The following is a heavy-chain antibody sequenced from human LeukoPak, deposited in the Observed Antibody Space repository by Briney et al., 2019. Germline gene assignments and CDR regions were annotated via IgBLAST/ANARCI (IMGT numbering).Heavy chain of an antibody. J-gene: IGHJ3*02. CDR2: IYHSGST. CDR1: GFSFSSHGM. CDR3: AGAHCGGDCYSGRAFDI. Sequence: TGGSLRLSCAASGFSFSSHGMSWVRQPPGKGLEWIGEIYHSGSTNYKPSLKSRVTISVDKSKNQFSLKLSSVTAADTAVYYCAGAHCGGDCYSGRAFDIWGQGTMVTVSS. D-gene: IGHD2-21*02. V-gene: IGHV4-4*02.